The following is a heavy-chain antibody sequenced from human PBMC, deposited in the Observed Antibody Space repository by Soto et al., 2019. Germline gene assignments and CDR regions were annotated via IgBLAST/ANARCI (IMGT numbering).Heavy chain of an antibody. CDR3: TSQESSSWTGAFDY. Sequence: GGSLRLSCTASGFTFGDYAMSWFRQAPGKGLEWVGFIRSKAYGGTTEYAASVKGRFTISRDDSKSIAYLQMNSLKTEDTAVYYCTSQESSSWTGAFDYWGQGTLVTVSS. CDR2: IRSKAYGGTT. V-gene: IGHV3-49*03. D-gene: IGHD6-13*01. CDR1: GFTFGDYA. J-gene: IGHJ4*02.